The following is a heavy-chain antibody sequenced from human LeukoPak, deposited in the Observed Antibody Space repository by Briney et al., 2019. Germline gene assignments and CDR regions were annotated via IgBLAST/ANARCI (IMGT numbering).Heavy chain of an antibody. J-gene: IGHJ5*02. D-gene: IGHD3-22*01. V-gene: IGHV4-39*01. CDR3: ARLTLIGVGGRGWFDA. CDR1: GDSISNSGWS. Sequence: PSETLSLTCIVSGDSISNSGWSWGWIRQPPGKGLEWIGTMPYDENVADNEIPSYNPSLKSRVSISADTSKNQLSLKVNSVTAADTASYYCARLTLIGVGGRGWFDAWGQGTLVIVSS. CDR2: MPYDENVADNEIP.